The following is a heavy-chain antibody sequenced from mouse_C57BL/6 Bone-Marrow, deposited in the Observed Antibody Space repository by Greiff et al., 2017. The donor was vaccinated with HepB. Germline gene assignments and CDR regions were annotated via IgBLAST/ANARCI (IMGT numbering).Heavy chain of an antibody. Sequence: QVQLKQSGPGLVQPSQSLSITCTASGFSFTSYGVHWVRQSPGKGLEWLGVIWSGGSTDYNAAIISRLSISTDNSKSQVFFKMNSLQADDTAIYYCARRTVAAHWYFDVWGTGTTVTVSS. D-gene: IGHD1-1*01. CDR1: GFSFTSYG. CDR3: ARRTVAAHWYFDV. J-gene: IGHJ1*03. CDR2: IWSGGST. V-gene: IGHV2-2*01.